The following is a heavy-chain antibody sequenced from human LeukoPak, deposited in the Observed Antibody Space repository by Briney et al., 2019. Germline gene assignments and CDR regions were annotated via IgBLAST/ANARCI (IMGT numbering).Heavy chain of an antibody. CDR3: ARRGAWSGFYDY. CDR2: IYYSGST. Sequence: SETLSLTCTVSGASISSSNYYWDWIRQPPGEGLEWIGSIYYSGSTYYNPSLKSRVTISVDTSKKQFSLKLSSVTAADTAVYYCARRGAWSGFYDYWGQGTLVTVSS. D-gene: IGHD3-3*01. V-gene: IGHV4-39*01. CDR1: GASISSSNYY. J-gene: IGHJ4*02.